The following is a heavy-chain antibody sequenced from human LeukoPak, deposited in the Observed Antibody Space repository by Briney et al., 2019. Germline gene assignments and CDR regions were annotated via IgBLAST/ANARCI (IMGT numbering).Heavy chain of an antibody. CDR1: GFTFSSYA. J-gene: IGHJ4*02. V-gene: IGHV3-23*01. D-gene: IGHD5-18*01. CDR2: ISGSGGST. CDR3: ANARGYSYGPFDY. Sequence: GRSLRLSCAASGFTFSSYAMHWVRQAPGKGLEWVSAISGSGGSTYYADSVKGRFTISRDNSKNTLYLQMNSLRAEDTAVYYCANARGYSYGPFDYWGQGTLVTVSS.